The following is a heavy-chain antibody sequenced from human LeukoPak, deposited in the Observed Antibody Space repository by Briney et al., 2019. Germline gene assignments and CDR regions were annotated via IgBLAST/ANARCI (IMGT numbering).Heavy chain of an antibody. Sequence: SVKVSCKASGGTFSSYAISWVRQAPGQGLEWMGGIIPIFGTANYAQKFQGRVTITTDESTSTAYMELSSLRSEDTAVYYCARGHWTISHRYYMDAWGKGTTVTVSS. D-gene: IGHD5-24*01. V-gene: IGHV1-69*05. CDR2: IIPIFGTA. CDR3: ARGHWTISHRYYMDA. J-gene: IGHJ6*03. CDR1: GGTFSSYA.